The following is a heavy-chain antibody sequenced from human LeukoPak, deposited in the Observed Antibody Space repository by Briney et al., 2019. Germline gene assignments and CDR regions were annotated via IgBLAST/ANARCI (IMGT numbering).Heavy chain of an antibody. CDR3: ARGVYGTIATFEF. Sequence: SETLSLTRAVSGGSFSCHYCSWIRQAPGKGLEWIGEIDHSGTADSNPSLKRRVTISVDTSKNEFSLRLNSVTAADTAVYYCARGVYGTIATFEFWGQGTLVTVSS. D-gene: IGHD1-7*01. CDR1: GGSFSCHY. J-gene: IGHJ4*02. CDR2: IDHSGTA. V-gene: IGHV4-34*01.